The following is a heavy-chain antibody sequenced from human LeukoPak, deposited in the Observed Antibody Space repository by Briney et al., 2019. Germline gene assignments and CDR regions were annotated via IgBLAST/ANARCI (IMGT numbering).Heavy chain of an antibody. CDR2: IIPIFGTA. V-gene: IGHV1-69*06. Sequence: GASVKVSCKASGGTFSSYAISWVRQAPGQGLEWMGGIIPIFGTANYAQKFQGRVTITADKSTSTAYMELRGLRSDDTAVYYCARHRLHRLYYDSSGYYHDAFDIWGQGTMVTVSS. CDR3: ARHRLHRLYYDSSGYYHDAFDI. D-gene: IGHD3-22*01. CDR1: GGTFSSYA. J-gene: IGHJ3*02.